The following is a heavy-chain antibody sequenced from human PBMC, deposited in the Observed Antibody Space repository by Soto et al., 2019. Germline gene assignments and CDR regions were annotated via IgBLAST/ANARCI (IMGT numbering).Heavy chain of an antibody. CDR1: AYSFNTYW. Sequence: PGESLKISCKGSAYSFNTYWIAGVRQMPGKGREWMGIIYPGDSDTRYSPSFQGQVTISADKSISTAHLQWSSLKASDTAMYYCARQIRHYDFWSNTYYYYGLDVWGQGTTVTVSS. D-gene: IGHD3-3*01. CDR2: IYPGDSDT. V-gene: IGHV5-51*01. CDR3: ARQIRHYDFWSNTYYYYGLDV. J-gene: IGHJ6*02.